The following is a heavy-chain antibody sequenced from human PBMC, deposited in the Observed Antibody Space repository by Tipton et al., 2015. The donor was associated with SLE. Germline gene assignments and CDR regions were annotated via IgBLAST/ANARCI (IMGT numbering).Heavy chain of an antibody. D-gene: IGHD3-3*01. CDR1: NGSFSDYY. J-gene: IGHJ4*02. CDR2: INHRGST. CDR3: ARVERDYDFWSGYYPPSYFDY. V-gene: IGHV4-34*01. Sequence: TLSLTCAVYNGSFSDYYWSWIRQPPGKGLEWIGEINHRGSTNYNPSLKSRVTISVDTSKNQFSLNLNSVTAADTAVYYCARVERDYDFWSGYYPPSYFDYWGQGTLVTVSS.